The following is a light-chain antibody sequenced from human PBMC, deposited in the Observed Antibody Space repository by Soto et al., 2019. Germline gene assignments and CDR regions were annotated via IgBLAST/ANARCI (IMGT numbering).Light chain of an antibody. V-gene: IGLV1-44*01. CDR2: NDN. CDR3: ASWDVTLNGLYV. J-gene: IGLJ1*01. CDR1: ISDIGGYN. Sequence: QSVLTQPASVSGSPGQSITISCTGTISDIGGYNFISWYQQLPGTAPKLLIYNDNQRPSGVPDRFSGSKSGTSASLAISGLQSEDEADYYCASWDVTLNGLYVFGTGTKVTVL.